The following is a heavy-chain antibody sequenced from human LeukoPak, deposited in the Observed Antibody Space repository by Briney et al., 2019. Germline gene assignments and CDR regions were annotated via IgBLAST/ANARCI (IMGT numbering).Heavy chain of an antibody. CDR2: IYYSGST. Sequence: SENLSLTCTVSGGSISSYFWSWIRQPPGKGLEWIGYIYYSGSTKYNPSLKSRVTISVDTSKNQFSLKLSAVTAADTGVYYCARGPGTVGLSPWGQGTLVTVSS. D-gene: IGHD1/OR15-1a*01. CDR1: GGSISSYF. V-gene: IGHV4-59*12. CDR3: ARGPGTVGLSP. J-gene: IGHJ5*02.